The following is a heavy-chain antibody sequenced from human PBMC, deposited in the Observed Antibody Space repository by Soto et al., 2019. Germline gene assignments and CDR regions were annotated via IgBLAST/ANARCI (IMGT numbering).Heavy chain of an antibody. D-gene: IGHD3-16*02. CDR1: GKSFDNFA. Sequence: QVPLVQSGAEVKKPGASVRLSCKVSGKSFDNFAVHWVRQTPGQRPEWMGRINVGDDKTKYSEKFQGRVIVSYDTSATTAYMELRALSSEDTAVYYWARAKYDYIWGSYHPFDQWAQGAQVTVAS. CDR3: ARAKYDYIWGSYHPFDQ. V-gene: IGHV1-3*01. CDR2: INVGDDKT. J-gene: IGHJ4*02.